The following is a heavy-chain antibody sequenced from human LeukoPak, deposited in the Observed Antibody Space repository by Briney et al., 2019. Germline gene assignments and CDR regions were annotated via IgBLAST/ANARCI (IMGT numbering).Heavy chain of an antibody. J-gene: IGHJ4*02. D-gene: IGHD3-10*01. CDR2: INHSGST. V-gene: IGHV4-34*01. CDR1: GGSFSGYY. Sequence: SETLSLTCAVYGGSFSGYYWSWIRQPPGKGLEWIGEINHSGSTNYNPSLKSRVTISVDTSKNQFSLKLSSVTAADTAVYYCARAVVGSGSYYNYYLDYWGQGTLVTVSS. CDR3: ARAVVGSGSYYNYYLDY.